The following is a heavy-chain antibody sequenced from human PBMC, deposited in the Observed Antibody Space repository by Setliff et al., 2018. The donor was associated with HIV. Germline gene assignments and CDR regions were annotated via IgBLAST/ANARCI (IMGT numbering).Heavy chain of an antibody. Sequence: ASETLSLTCTVSGGSITSSTYYWDWIRQPPGKGLEWIGSIFYSGSTYYNPSVKSRVTISIDTSKNQFSLRLRSVTAADTAVYYCARDHKYYYDSSGLDYWGQGTLVTVSS. V-gene: IGHV4-39*07. D-gene: IGHD3-22*01. CDR3: ARDHKYYYDSSGLDY. CDR2: IFYSGST. CDR1: GGSITSSTYY. J-gene: IGHJ4*02.